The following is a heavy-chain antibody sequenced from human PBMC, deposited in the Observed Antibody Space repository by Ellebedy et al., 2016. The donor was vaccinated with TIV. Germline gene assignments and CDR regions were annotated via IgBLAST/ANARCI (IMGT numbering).Heavy chain of an antibody. Sequence: GGSLRLSCAASGFTFSSYAMHWVRQAPGKGLEWVAVISYDGSNKYYADSVKGRFTISRDNSKNTLYLQMNSLRAEDTAVYYCARDFWTVTTSFSGYWGQGTLVTVSS. CDR1: GFTFSSYA. CDR3: ARDFWTVTTSFSGY. D-gene: IGHD4-11*01. V-gene: IGHV3-30-3*01. CDR2: ISYDGSNK. J-gene: IGHJ4*02.